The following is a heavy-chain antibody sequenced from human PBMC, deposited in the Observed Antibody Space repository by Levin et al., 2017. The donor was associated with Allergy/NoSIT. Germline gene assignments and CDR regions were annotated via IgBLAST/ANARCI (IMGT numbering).Heavy chain of an antibody. J-gene: IGHJ4*02. V-gene: IGHV1-24*01. D-gene: IGHD6-13*01. Sequence: ASVKVSCKVSGYTLTELSMHWVRQAPGKGLEWMGGFDPEDGETIYAQKFQGRVTMTEDTSTDTAYMELSSLRSEDTAVYYCATVETGYSSSWYFFDYWGQGTLVTVSS. CDR3: ATVETGYSSSWYFFDY. CDR1: GYTLTELS. CDR2: FDPEDGET.